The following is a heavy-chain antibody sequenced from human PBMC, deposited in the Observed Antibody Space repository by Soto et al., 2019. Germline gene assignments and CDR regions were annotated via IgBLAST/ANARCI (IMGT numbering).Heavy chain of an antibody. Sequence: PSETLSLTCAVSGDSISSPNWWSWYRQPPGKGLELVGEMFACGSSNYNPSLNGRFTMLLGTSKNHFSLRLASLTAADTAIYYCAREGFDHRPDYWGQGIPVTVSS. CDR3: AREGFDHRPDY. J-gene: IGHJ4*02. CDR1: GDSISSPNW. V-gene: IGHV4-4*02. CDR2: MFACGSS.